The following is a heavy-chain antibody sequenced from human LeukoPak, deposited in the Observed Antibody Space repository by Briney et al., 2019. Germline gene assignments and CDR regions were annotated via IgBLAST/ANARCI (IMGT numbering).Heavy chain of an antibody. Sequence: ASVKVSCKASGGTFSSYAISWVRQAPGQGLEWMGGIIPIFGTANYAQKFQGRVTITADESTSTAYMELSSLRSEDTAVYYCARAAEGSMVTDYWGQGTLVTVSS. CDR2: IIPIFGTA. J-gene: IGHJ4*02. D-gene: IGHD5-18*01. V-gene: IGHV1-69*13. CDR1: GGTFSSYA. CDR3: ARAAEGSMVTDY.